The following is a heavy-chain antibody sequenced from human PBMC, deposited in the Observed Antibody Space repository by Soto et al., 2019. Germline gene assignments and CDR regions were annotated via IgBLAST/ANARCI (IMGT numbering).Heavy chain of an antibody. Sequence: QLQLQESGSGLLKPSQTLSLTCAVSGGSVNSGGYSWNWIRQPPGKVLEWIGHIYHSGSTYYNPSLKSRVTISIDRSKNQFSLRLTSVTAAGRAVYCCASHDIYGYSWVYFDYGGRGALDTVSP. J-gene: IGHJ4*02. D-gene: IGHD3-22*01. CDR1: GGSVNSGGYS. CDR2: IYHSGST. CDR3: ASHDIYGYSWVYFDY. V-gene: IGHV4-30-2*01.